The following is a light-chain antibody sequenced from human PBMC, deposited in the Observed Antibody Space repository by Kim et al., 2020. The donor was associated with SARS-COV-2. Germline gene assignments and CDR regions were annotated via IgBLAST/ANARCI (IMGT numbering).Light chain of an antibody. J-gene: IGLJ1*01. CDR1: SSDVGGYNY. Sequence: QSALTQPRSVSGSPGQSVTISCTGTSSDVGGYNYVSWYQLHPGKAPKLMIYVVSKRPSGVPDRFSGSKSGNTASLTISGLQAEDEADYYCCSYTGTDPSKVFGTGTKVTVL. V-gene: IGLV2-11*01. CDR2: VVS. CDR3: CSYTGTDPSKV.